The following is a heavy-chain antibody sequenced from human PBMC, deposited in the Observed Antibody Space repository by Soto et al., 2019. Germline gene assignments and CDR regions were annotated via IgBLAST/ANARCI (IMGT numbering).Heavy chain of an antibody. CDR2: IYYSGST. D-gene: IGHD5-18*01. CDR3: AREDTRLHYGMDV. V-gene: IGHV4-59*01. J-gene: IGHJ6*02. CDR1: GGSISSYY. Sequence: PSETLSLTCTVSGGSISSYYWSWIRQPPGKGLEWIGYIYYSGSTNYNPSLKSRVTISVDTSKNQFSLKLSSVTAADTAVYYCAREDTRLHYGMDVWGQGTTVTVSS.